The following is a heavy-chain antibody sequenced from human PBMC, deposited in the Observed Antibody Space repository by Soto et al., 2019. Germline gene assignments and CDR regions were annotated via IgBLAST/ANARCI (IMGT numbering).Heavy chain of an antibody. J-gene: IGHJ4*02. CDR1: GFTFSNYA. D-gene: IGHD5-18*01. V-gene: IGHV3-23*01. Sequence: EVQLLESGEGLVQSGGSLRLSCAASGFTFSNYAMSWVRQAPGKGLEWVSGLSGGGTNTYYADSVKGRFTISRDNSKNTLYLQMYSLRVADTAIYYCVKSMGYSSATGYYWGQGTLVTFSS. CDR3: VKSMGYSSATGYY. CDR2: LSGGGTNT.